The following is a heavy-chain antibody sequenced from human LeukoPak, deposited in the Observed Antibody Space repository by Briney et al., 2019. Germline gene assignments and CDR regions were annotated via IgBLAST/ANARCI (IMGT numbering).Heavy chain of an antibody. V-gene: IGHV6-1*01. CDR3: ARGKAFDV. Sequence: SQTLSLTCAISGDSVSNNSGAWNWIRQSPPRGLEWLGRTYYRSEWYNDYAVSVKSRITINPDTSKNQFSLQLNSVTPEDTAVYYCARGKAFDVWGQGTLVTVSS. CDR1: GDSVSNNSGA. CDR2: TYYRSEWYN. J-gene: IGHJ3*01.